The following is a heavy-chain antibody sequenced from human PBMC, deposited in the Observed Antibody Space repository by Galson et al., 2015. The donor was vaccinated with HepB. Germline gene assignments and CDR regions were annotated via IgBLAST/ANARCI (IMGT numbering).Heavy chain of an antibody. CDR2: IGSKAYGGTT. CDR1: GFTFGDHI. J-gene: IGHJ6*02. V-gene: IGHV3-49*03. D-gene: IGHD3-9*01. CDR3: NVGSGDLYFYGLDV. Sequence: SLRLSCAASGFTFGDHIMSWFRQAPGKGLEWVGFIGSKAYGGTTEYAASVKGRFIISRDDSKSIAYLQMNSLKTEDTAVHYCNVGSGDLYFYGLDVWGQGTTVTVSS.